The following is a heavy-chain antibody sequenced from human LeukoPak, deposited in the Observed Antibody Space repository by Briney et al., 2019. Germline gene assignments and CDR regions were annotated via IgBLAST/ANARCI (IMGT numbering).Heavy chain of an antibody. CDR1: GGSFSGYY. V-gene: IGHV4-34*01. J-gene: IGHJ4*02. CDR2: INHSGST. D-gene: IGHD3-3*01. Sequence: PSETLSLTCAVYGGSFSGYYWSWIRQPPGEGLEWIGEINHSGSTNYNPSLKSRVTISVDTSKNQFSLKLSSVTAADTAVYYCARGRYYDFWSAQLRFDYWGQGTLVTVSS. CDR3: ARGRYYDFWSAQLRFDY.